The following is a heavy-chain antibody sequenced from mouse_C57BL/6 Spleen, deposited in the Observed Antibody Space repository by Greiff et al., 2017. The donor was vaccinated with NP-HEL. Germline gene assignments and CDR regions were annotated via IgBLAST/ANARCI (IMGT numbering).Heavy chain of an antibody. CDR2: IDPSDSYT. D-gene: IGHD4-1*01. CDR1: GYTFTSYW. Sequence: QVQLKQPGAELVKPGASVKLSCKASGYTFTSYWMQWVKQRPGQGLEWIGEIDPSDSYTNYNQKFKGKATLTVDTSSSTAYMQLSSLTSEDSAVYYCARGGTGVYYFDYWGQGTTLTVSS. J-gene: IGHJ2*01. V-gene: IGHV1-50*01. CDR3: ARGGTGVYYFDY.